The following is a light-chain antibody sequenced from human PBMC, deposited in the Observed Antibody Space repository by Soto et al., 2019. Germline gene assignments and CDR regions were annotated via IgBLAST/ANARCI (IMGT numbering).Light chain of an antibody. CDR1: QSISSY. V-gene: IGKV1-39*01. CDR3: QQSYSTPPWT. CDR2: AAS. J-gene: IGKJ1*01. Sequence: DLQMTQSPSSLSASVGDRVTITCRASQSISSYLNWYQQKPGKAPKLLLYAASSLQSGVPSRFSGSGSGTAFTLTISSLQPEDFSTYYCQQSYSTPPWTCGQGTKGDIK.